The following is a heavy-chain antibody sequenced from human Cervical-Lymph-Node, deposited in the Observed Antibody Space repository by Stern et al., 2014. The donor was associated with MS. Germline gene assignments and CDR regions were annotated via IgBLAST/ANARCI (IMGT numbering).Heavy chain of an antibody. CDR3: ATDPYYFDY. Sequence: EVQLVESGGGLVQPGGSLRLSCAASGFTLSSYWMHWGRQAPGKGLVWVSRVNRDGTSISYADSVKGRFTISRDNAKNTLYLQMNSLRAEDTAVYYCATDPYYFDYWGQGALVTVSS. CDR2: VNRDGTSI. J-gene: IGHJ4*02. CDR1: GFTLSSYW. V-gene: IGHV3-74*02.